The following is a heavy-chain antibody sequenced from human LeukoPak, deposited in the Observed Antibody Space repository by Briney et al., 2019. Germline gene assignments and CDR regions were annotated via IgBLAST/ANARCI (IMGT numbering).Heavy chain of an antibody. Sequence: GGSLRLSCAASGFTFDDYAMHWVRQAPGKGLEWASGISWNSGSIGYADSVEGRFTISRDNAKNSLYLQMNSLRAEDMALYYCAKLSGGNSGGGFDYWGQGTLVTVSS. J-gene: IGHJ4*02. V-gene: IGHV3-9*03. CDR3: AKLSGGNSGGGFDY. CDR2: ISWNSGSI. CDR1: GFTFDDYA. D-gene: IGHD4-23*01.